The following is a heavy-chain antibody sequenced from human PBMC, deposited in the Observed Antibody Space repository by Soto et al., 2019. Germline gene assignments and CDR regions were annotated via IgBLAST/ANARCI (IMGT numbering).Heavy chain of an antibody. V-gene: IGHV2-5*02. J-gene: IGHJ4*02. CDR3: AHRGYMYGNWDQGYFDY. CDR2: IYWDDDK. CDR1: GFSLTTSGVG. Sequence: QITLKESGPTRVKPTQTLTLTCTFSGFSLTTSGVGVGWIRQPPGEALEWLAVIYWDDDKRYSLSLKSRVTITKDTSKNQVVLTMTYMDPVDTATYFCAHRGYMYGNWDQGYFDYWVQGILVTVSS. D-gene: IGHD5-18*01.